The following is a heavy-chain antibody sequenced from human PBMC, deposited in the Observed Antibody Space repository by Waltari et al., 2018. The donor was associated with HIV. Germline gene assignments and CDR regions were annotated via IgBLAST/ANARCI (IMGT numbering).Heavy chain of an antibody. CDR3: ARVAYSSSWTPPFDY. Sequence: QVQLVQSGAEVKKPGASVKVSCKASGYTFTSYYMHWVRQAPGQGREWMGIINPGGGYTSYAQKFKGRGTMTRDTSTSTVYMELSSLRSDGVAVYYCARVAYSSSWTPPFDYWGQGTLVTVSS. D-gene: IGHD6-13*01. V-gene: IGHV1-46*01. J-gene: IGHJ4*02. CDR2: INPGGGYT. CDR1: GYTFTSYY.